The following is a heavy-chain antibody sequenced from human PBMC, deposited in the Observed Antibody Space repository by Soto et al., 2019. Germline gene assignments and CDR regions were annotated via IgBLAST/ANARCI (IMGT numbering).Heavy chain of an antibody. CDR2: FDPEDGET. Sequence: RQAPGKGLGWMGGFDPEDGETIYAQKFQGRVTMTEDTSTDTAYMELSSLRSEDTAVYYCATSSLVRQVPYSWFDPWGQGTLVTVSS. D-gene: IGHD2-8*02. V-gene: IGHV1-24*01. CDR3: ATSSLVRQVPYSWFDP. J-gene: IGHJ5*02.